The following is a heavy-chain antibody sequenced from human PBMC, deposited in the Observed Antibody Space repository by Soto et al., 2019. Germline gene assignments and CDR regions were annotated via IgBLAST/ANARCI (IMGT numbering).Heavy chain of an antibody. CDR3: ARGGPPIDY. D-gene: IGHD3-10*01. J-gene: IGHJ4*02. CDR1: GYTFTSYG. V-gene: IGHV1-18*01. Sequence: ASVKVSCKASGYTFTSYGISWVRQAPGQGLEWMGWISADNGNTNYSQKLQGRVTITTDTSTSTAYMELSSLRSEDTAVYYCARGGPPIDYWGQGTLVTVSS. CDR2: ISADNGNT.